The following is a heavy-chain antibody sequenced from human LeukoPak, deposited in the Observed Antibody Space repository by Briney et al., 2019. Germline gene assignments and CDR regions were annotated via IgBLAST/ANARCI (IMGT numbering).Heavy chain of an antibody. CDR1: GYSFTSYW. V-gene: IGHV5-51*01. CDR2: IYPGDSDT. CDR3: ARHRSHYDILTGQGAFDI. Sequence: GESLKISCKGSGYSFTSYWIGWVRQMPGKGLEWMGIIYPGDSDTRYSPFFQGQVTISADKSISTAYLQWSSLKASDTAMYYCARHRSHYDILTGQGAFDIWGQGTMVTVSS. D-gene: IGHD3-9*01. J-gene: IGHJ3*02.